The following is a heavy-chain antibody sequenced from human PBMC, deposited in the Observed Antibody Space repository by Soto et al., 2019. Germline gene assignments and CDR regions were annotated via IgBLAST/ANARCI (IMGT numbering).Heavy chain of an antibody. J-gene: IGHJ4*02. CDR3: AREDHSRASFDF. CDR2: MLFDGSNK. D-gene: IGHD6-13*01. V-gene: IGHV3-30*03. CDR1: GFTFSSYG. Sequence: QVQLVESGGGVVQPGRSLRLSCAASGFTFSSYGMHWVPQAPGKGLEWVAMMLFDGSNKNYADSVKGRFILSRDNSKDTLYLQMNSLRTEDTAVYYCAREDHSRASFDFWGQGTLVTVSS.